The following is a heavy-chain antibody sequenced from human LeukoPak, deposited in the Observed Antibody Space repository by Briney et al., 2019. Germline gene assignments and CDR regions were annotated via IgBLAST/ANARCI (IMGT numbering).Heavy chain of an antibody. D-gene: IGHD2-2*02. Sequence: TSETLSLTCTVPVDSITISYWSSIRQPPQKGLAWIWYIYYSGSTNYNPSLKSRVTISVDTSKNQFSLKLSSVTAADTAVYYCARIVVPAAIPGGWFDPWGQGTLVTVSS. CDR3: ARIVVPAAIPGGWFDP. CDR1: VDSITISY. V-gene: IGHV4-59*01. J-gene: IGHJ5*02. CDR2: IYYSGST.